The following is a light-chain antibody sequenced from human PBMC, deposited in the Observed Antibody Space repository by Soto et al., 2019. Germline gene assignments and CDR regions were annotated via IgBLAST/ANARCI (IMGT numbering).Light chain of an antibody. CDR3: QQYGSSPTT. CDR2: GAS. J-gene: IGKJ4*01. Sequence: EIVLTQSPGTLSLSPWERATLSCRASQSVSQNFLAWYQQKPGQAPRLLINGASSRATGIPDRFSGSGSGTDFSRTIDRLEPEDFAVSFCQQYGSSPTTFGGGTKVAIK. CDR1: QSVSQNF. V-gene: IGKV3-20*01.